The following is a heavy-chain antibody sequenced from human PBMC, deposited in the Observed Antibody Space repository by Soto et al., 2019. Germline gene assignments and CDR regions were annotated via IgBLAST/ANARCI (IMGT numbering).Heavy chain of an antibody. CDR3: AKDYRRITMIVVAPDDY. D-gene: IGHD3-22*01. J-gene: IGHJ4*02. Sequence: GGSLRLSCAASGFTFSSYGMHWVRQAPGKGLEWVAVISYDGSNKYYADSVKGRFTISRDNSKNTLYLQMNSLRAEDTAVYYCAKDYRRITMIVVAPDDYWGQGTLVTVSS. CDR2: ISYDGSNK. V-gene: IGHV3-30*18. CDR1: GFTFSSYG.